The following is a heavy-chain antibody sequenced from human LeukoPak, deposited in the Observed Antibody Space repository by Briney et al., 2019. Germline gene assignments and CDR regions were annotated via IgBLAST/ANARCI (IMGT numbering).Heavy chain of an antibody. CDR3: ARSSDSYYMDV. CDR2: INPSGGST. D-gene: IGHD6-19*01. J-gene: IGHJ6*03. Sequence: ASVKVSCKASGYTFTNYHMHWVRQAPGQGLEWMGIINPSGGSTSNAQKLQGRVTMTRDTSTSIVYMELSSLRSEDTAVYYCARSSDSYYMDVWGKGTTVTVSS. CDR1: GYTFTNYH. V-gene: IGHV1-46*01.